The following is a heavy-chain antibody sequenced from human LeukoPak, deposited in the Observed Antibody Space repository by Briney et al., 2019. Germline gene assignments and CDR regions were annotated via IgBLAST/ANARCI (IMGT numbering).Heavy chain of an antibody. Sequence: GGSLRLSCAASGFTFDDYAMHWVWQAPGKGLEWVSGISWNSGSIGYADSVKGRFTISRDNAKNSLYLQMNSLRAEDTALYYCAKGRLLYYMDVWGKGTTVTVSS. CDR1: GFTFDDYA. D-gene: IGHD3-22*01. V-gene: IGHV3-9*01. J-gene: IGHJ6*03. CDR3: AKGRLLYYMDV. CDR2: ISWNSGSI.